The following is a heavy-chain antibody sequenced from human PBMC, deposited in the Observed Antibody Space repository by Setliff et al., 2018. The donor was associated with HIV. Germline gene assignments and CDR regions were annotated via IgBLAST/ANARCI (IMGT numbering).Heavy chain of an antibody. Sequence: SETLSLTCTVSGDSISSGGYYWSWIRQLPGKGLEWIGYIYYSGATYYDPSLKNRVTISLDTSKSQFSLKLTSVTAADTALYYCASGRGAKGGYDYFGSWGQGTLVTVSS. V-gene: IGHV4-31*03. J-gene: IGHJ4*02. CDR1: GDSISSGGYY. CDR2: IYYSGAT. D-gene: IGHD5-12*01. CDR3: ASGRGAKGGYDYFGS.